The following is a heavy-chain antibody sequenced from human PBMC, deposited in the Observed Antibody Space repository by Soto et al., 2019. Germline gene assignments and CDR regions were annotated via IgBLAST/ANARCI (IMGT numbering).Heavy chain of an antibody. CDR1: GFTFDDYT. D-gene: IGHD3-16*01. V-gene: IGHV3-43*01. CDR3: ANLGGGPGS. J-gene: IGHJ5*02. Sequence: EVQLVESGGVVVQPGGSLRLSCAASGFTFDDYTMHWVRQAPGKGLEWVSLISWDGGSTYYADSVKGRFTISRDNSKNSLYLQMNSLRTEDTALYYCANLGGGPGSWGQGTLVTVSS. CDR2: ISWDGGST.